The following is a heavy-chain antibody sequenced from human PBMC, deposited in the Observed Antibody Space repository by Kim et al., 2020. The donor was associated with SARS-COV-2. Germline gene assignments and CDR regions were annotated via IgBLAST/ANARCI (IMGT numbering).Heavy chain of an antibody. J-gene: IGHJ6*02. D-gene: IGHD5-18*01. CDR3: ARDRDGYSYGSSGMDV. Sequence: VKGPFTISRDNSKNTVYLQMNSLRAEDTAVYYCARDRDGYSYGSSGMDVWGQGTTVTVSS. V-gene: IGHV3-30*07.